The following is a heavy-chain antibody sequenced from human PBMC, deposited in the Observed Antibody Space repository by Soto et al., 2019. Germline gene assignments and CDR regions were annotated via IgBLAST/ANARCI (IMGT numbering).Heavy chain of an antibody. CDR3: VREERIAAPQLDY. Sequence: PSETLSLTCTVSGGSISSNYWSWTRQSPAKGLEWIGYIHNSGTSFYNPSLRGRVTVTLDTSRSQFSLTLASVTAADTAVYYCVREERIAAPQLDYWGQGIPVTVSS. J-gene: IGHJ4*02. CDR2: IHNSGTS. V-gene: IGHV4-30-4*01. D-gene: IGHD6-6*01. CDR1: GGSISSNY.